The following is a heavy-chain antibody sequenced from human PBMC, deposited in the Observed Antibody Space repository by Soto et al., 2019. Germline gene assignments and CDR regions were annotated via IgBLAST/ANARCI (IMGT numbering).Heavy chain of an antibody. CDR1: GYTFINYY. CDR3: ARDLAAGDL. V-gene: IGHV1-46*01. D-gene: IGHD6-13*01. Sequence: QEQLVQSGAEVKEPGASVKVSCKASGYTFINYYIHWVRQAPGQGLEWMAIINPMGGSTNYAQEFQGRVSLTSDTSTSTVYMELSSLRFEDTALFYCARDLAAGDLWGQGTLATVSS. J-gene: IGHJ5*02. CDR2: INPMGGST.